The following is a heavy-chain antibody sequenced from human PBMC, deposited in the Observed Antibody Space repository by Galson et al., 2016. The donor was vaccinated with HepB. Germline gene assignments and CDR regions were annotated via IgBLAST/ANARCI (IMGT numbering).Heavy chain of an antibody. D-gene: IGHD3-10*01. J-gene: IGHJ6*02. CDR1: GYTLAELS. Sequence: SVKVSCKVSGYTLAELSIHWVRQTPGKALEWMGGFDPENGKTLYSRKFQGRVAMTEDTSTDTVYMELSSLRSDDTAVYYCARQGAVLWFGELGAMDVWGQGTTVTVFS. CDR3: ARQGAVLWFGELGAMDV. CDR2: FDPENGKT. V-gene: IGHV1-24*01.